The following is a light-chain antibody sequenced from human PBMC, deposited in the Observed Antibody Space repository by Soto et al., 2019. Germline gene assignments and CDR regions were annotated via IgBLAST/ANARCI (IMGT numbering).Light chain of an antibody. J-gene: IGKJ5*01. Sequence: EMVLTQSPGTLSLSPGERATLSCRASQSVSSNYLAWYHQKPGQPPRLLIYGASSRATGIPDRFSGSGSGTDFTLTISRLEPEDFAVYYCQQYDNSITFGQGTRLEIE. CDR2: GAS. CDR1: QSVSSNY. CDR3: QQYDNSIT. V-gene: IGKV3-20*01.